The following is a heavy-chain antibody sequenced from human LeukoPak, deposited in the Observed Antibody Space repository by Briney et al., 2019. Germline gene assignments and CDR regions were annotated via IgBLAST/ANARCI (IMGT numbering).Heavy chain of an antibody. V-gene: IGHV4-34*01. J-gene: IGHJ4*02. CDR3: ARGLIWFGELSTPFDY. D-gene: IGHD3-10*01. CDR2: INHSGST. Sequence: SETLSLTCAVYGGSFSGYYWSWIRQPPGKGLEWIGEINHSGSTNYNPSLKSRVTISVDTSKNQFSLKLSSATAADTAVYYCARGLIWFGELSTPFDYWGQGTLVTVSS. CDR1: GGSFSGYY.